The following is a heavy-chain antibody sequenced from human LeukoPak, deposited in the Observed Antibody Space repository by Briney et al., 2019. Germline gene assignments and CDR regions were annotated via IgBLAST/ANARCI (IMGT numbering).Heavy chain of an antibody. CDR1: GFTSSSYW. V-gene: IGHV3-7*03. CDR2: IKQDGSEK. CDR3: AKVHGVPC. J-gene: IGHJ4*02. Sequence: PGGSLRLSCAASGFTSSSYWMSWVRQAPEKGLEWVANIKQDGSEKYYVDSVKGRFTISRDNAKNSLYLQMNSLRVEDTALYYCAKVHGVPCWGQGTLVTVSS. D-gene: IGHD1-1*01.